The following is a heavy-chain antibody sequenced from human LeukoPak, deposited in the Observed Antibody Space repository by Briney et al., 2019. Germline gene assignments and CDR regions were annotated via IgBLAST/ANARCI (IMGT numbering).Heavy chain of an antibody. CDR1: GFTFSGFW. CDR3: ARDAGRREDI. Sequence: GGSLRLSCATSGFTFSGFWLTWVRQAPGKGLEWVASIKEDGTERHYVDFVEGRFAVSRDNAKKSMFLQMNDLRAEDTAVYYCARDAGRREDIWGQGAMVTVSS. CDR2: IKEDGTER. D-gene: IGHD1-1*01. V-gene: IGHV3-7*01. J-gene: IGHJ3*01.